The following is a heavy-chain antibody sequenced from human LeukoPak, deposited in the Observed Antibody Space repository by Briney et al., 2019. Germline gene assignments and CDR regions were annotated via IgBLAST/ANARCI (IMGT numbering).Heavy chain of an antibody. D-gene: IGHD1-26*01. CDR3: ARDQYSGSLDY. Sequence: SETLSLTCTVSGASISVSDYFWGWIRQPPGKGLEWIGSVYYSGTTYYSPSLKSRVTMSVDTSKNQFSLKLSSVTAADTAVYYCARDQYSGSLDYWGQGTLVTVSS. CDR2: VYYSGTT. V-gene: IGHV4-39*07. J-gene: IGHJ4*02. CDR1: GASISVSDYF.